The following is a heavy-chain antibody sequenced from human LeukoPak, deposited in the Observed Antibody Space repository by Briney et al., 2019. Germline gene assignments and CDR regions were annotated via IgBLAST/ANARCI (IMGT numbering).Heavy chain of an antibody. CDR1: GGSISSGDYY. CDR2: IYYSGST. J-gene: IGHJ6*03. V-gene: IGHV4-30-4*08. D-gene: IGHD3-22*01. CDR3: ARHYYDSSGYYYYYYMDV. Sequence: SETLSLTCTVSGGSISSGDYYWSWIRQPPGKGLEWIGYIYYSGSTYYNPSLKSRVTISVDTSKNQFSLKLSSVTAADTAMYYCARHYYDSSGYYYYYYMDVWGKGTTVTVSS.